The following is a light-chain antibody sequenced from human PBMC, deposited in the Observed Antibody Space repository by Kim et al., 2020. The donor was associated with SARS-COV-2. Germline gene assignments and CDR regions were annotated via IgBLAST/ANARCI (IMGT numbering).Light chain of an antibody. CDR1: KLGDKY. J-gene: IGLJ2*01. Sequence: VSPGQTARITCSGDKLGDKYACWYQQKPGQSPVLVIYQDSKRPSGIPGRFSGSNSGNTATLTISGTQAMDEADYYCQAWDSSTVVFGGGTQLTVL. V-gene: IGLV3-1*01. CDR2: QDS. CDR3: QAWDSSTVV.